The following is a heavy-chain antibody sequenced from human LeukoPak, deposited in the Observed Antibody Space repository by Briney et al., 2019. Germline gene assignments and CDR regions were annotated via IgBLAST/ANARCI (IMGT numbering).Heavy chain of an antibody. CDR2: IDTSGGSI. J-gene: IGHJ3*02. CDR3: ARGIAAAGDLDAFSI. Sequence: ASVKVSCKASGYRFTSYYIHWVRQAPGQGLEWTGIIDTSGGSINYAQKFQGRVTMTRDPSTSTVYMELSSLRSDDTAVYYCARGIAAAGDLDAFSIWGQGTMVTVSS. D-gene: IGHD6-13*01. V-gene: IGHV1-46*01. CDR1: GYRFTSYY.